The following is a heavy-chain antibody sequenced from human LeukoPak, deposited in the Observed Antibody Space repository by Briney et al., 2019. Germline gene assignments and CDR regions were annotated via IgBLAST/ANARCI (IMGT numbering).Heavy chain of an antibody. D-gene: IGHD4-17*01. CDR3: AREDFGDYVFGY. Sequence: PGGSLRLSCAASGFTFSSYSMNWVRQAPGKGLEWVSSISSSSYIYYADSVKGRFTISRDNAKNSLYLQMNSLRAEDTAVYYCAREDFGDYVFGYWGQGTLVTVSS. CDR1: GFTFSSYS. J-gene: IGHJ4*02. CDR2: ISSSSYI. V-gene: IGHV3-21*01.